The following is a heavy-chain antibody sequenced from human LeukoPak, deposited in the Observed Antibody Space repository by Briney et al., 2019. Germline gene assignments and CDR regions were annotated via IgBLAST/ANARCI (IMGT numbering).Heavy chain of an antibody. V-gene: IGHV4-39*07. D-gene: IGHD3-9*01. J-gene: IGHJ3*02. Sequence: SETLSLTCTVSGGSISSSSYYWGWIRQPPGKGLEWIGSIYYSGSTYYNPSLKSRVTISVDTSKNQFSLKLSSVTAADTAVYYCAAILTGYLFYAFDIWGQGTMVTVSS. CDR2: IYYSGST. CDR3: AAILTGYLFYAFDI. CDR1: GGSISSSSYY.